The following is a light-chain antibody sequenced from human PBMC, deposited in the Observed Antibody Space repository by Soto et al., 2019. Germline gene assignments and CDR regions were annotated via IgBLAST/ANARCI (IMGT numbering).Light chain of an antibody. CDR2: KAS. V-gene: IGKV1-5*03. CDR3: QQYINRWT. J-gene: IGKJ1*01. Sequence: DIQMTQSPSTLSASVGDRVTITCRASQSISTWLAWYQQKPGKAPKLLIYKASSLESGVPSRFSGSGSGTEFTLTLSSLQPDDFATYYCQQYINRWTFGQGTKVEIK. CDR1: QSISTW.